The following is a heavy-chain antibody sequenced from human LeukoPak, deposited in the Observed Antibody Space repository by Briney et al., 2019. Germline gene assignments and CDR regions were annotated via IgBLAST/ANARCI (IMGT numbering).Heavy chain of an antibody. D-gene: IGHD6-19*01. CDR1: GFTFSSYS. J-gene: IGHJ4*02. CDR3: ARDSSGWLDY. CDR2: ISSSSGYI. V-gene: IGHV3-21*01. Sequence: GGSLRLSCAASGFTFSSYSMNWVRQAPGKGLEWVSSISSSSGYIYYADSVKGRFTISRDNAKNSLYLQMNSLRAEDTAVYYCARDSSGWLDYRGQGTLVTVSS.